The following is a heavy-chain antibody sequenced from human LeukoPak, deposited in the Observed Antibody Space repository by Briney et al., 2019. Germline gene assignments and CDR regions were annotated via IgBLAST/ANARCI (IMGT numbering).Heavy chain of an antibody. CDR2: IYTRGST. J-gene: IGHJ6*03. D-gene: IGHD5/OR15-5a*01. V-gene: IGHV4-4*07. Sequence: SETLSLTCTVSGGSINNYYWSWIRQPAGKGLEWIGRIYTRGSTNYNPSLKRRVTMSVDTSKNQFSLNLSSVTAADTAVYYCARGALRGFYAFFYMDVWGKGTTVTVSS. CDR1: GGSINNYY. CDR3: ARGALRGFYAFFYMDV.